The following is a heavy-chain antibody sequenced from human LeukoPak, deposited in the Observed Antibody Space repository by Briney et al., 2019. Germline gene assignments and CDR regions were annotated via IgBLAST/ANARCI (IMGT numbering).Heavy chain of an antibody. J-gene: IGHJ4*02. Sequence: SETLSLTCTVSGGSISSYYWSWIRQPPGKGLEWIGYIYYSGRTNYNPSLKSRVTISVDTSKSQFSLKLSSVTAADTAVYYCARTYDSSGYYYQYYFDYWGQGTLVTVSS. CDR3: ARTYDSSGYYYQYYFDY. D-gene: IGHD3-22*01. V-gene: IGHV4-59*08. CDR1: GGSISSYY. CDR2: IYYSGRT.